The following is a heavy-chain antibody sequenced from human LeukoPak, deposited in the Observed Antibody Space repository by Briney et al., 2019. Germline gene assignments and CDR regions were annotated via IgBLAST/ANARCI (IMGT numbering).Heavy chain of an antibody. CDR3: AASPGADFWNGYRLYFAY. CDR2: ISYSGST. D-gene: IGHD3-3*01. V-gene: IGHV4-30-4*01. Sequence: PSETLSLTCTVSGGSISSSDYYWSWLRQPPGKGLEWIGYISYSGSTYSNPSLRSRVSTSVDTSKNQFSLKLTSVIAADTAVDYWAASPGADFWNGYRLYFAYWGQGSLVTASP. J-gene: IGHJ4*02. CDR1: GGSISSSDYY.